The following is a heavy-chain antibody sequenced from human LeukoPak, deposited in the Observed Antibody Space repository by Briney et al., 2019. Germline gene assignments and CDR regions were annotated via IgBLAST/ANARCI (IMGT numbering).Heavy chain of an antibody. J-gene: IGHJ4*02. CDR2: MNPNSGNT. CDR1: GYTFTSCD. Sequence: ASVTVSCKASGYTFTSCDINWVRQATGQGLEWMGWMNPNSGNTGYGQSFQGRITMTRDISIGTAYMELSDLTSEDTAIYYCTRGSSGRRDNWGQGTLVTVSA. CDR3: TRGSSGRRDN. V-gene: IGHV1-8*01. D-gene: IGHD6-19*01.